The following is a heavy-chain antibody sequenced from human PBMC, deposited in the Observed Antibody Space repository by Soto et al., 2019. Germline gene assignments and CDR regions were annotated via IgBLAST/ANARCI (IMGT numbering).Heavy chain of an antibody. Sequence: QVQLVQSGAEVKKPGASVKVSCKASGYTFTSSDINWVRQATGQGLEWMGWMNPNTGNTGYAKKFQARITLTRSTSISTAYLELRSLNSDDSAVYYCARGASPWGQGTLVTGSS. CDR1: GYTFTSSD. V-gene: IGHV1-8*01. CDR3: ARGASP. CDR2: MNPNTGNT. J-gene: IGHJ5*02.